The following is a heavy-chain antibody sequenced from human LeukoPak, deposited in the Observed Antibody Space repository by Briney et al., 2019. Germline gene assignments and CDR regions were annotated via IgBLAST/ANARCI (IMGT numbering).Heavy chain of an antibody. Sequence: SETLSLTRTVSGGSISDNYWSWIRQPPGKGLEWIGYAYYSGHTNYNSSLKSRVTMSLDTSKSQFSLRLSSVTAADTAVYFCARHPFATPFDYWGPGTLVTVSS. CDR1: GGSISDNY. CDR2: AYYSGHT. V-gene: IGHV4-59*08. CDR3: ARHPFATPFDY. J-gene: IGHJ4*02. D-gene: IGHD2-15*01.